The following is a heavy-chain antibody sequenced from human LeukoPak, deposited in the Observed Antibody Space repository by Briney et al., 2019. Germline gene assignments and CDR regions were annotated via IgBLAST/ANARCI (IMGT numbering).Heavy chain of an antibody. D-gene: IGHD3-10*01. Sequence: PGGFLRLSCTASGFTVSSNYMNWVRQAPGKGLEWVSVIFSGGTTYYADSVKGSFTISRDNSKNTVYLQMNSLRAEDTAVYYCARDPGYYYYGMDVWGQGTTVTVSS. CDR2: IFSGGTT. J-gene: IGHJ6*02. CDR1: GFTVSSNY. V-gene: IGHV3-66*01. CDR3: ARDPGYYYYGMDV.